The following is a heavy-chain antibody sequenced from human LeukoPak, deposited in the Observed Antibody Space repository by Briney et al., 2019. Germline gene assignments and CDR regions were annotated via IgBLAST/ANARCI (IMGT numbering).Heavy chain of an antibody. Sequence: GESLKISCKGSGYSFTSYWIGWVRQMPGKGLEWMGIIYPGDSDTRYSPSFQGQVTMSADKSINTAYLQWCSLKASDTAMYYCARRDFLTGYSDYWGLGTLVTVSS. CDR3: ARRDFLTGYSDY. J-gene: IGHJ4*02. CDR2: IYPGDSDT. D-gene: IGHD3-9*01. CDR1: GYSFTSYW. V-gene: IGHV5-51*01.